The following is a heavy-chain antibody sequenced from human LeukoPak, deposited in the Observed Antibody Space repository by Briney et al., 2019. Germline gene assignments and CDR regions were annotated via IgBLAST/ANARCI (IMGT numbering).Heavy chain of an antibody. J-gene: IGHJ4*02. CDR1: EYSVSSNY. Sequence: GGSLRLSCAASEYSVSSNYMSCVPQAPGKGLEWVSVLYSGGRTYYADSVKGRFTISRDNSKNTLYLQMNSLRAEDTAVYYCARLDRGTGTYFDYWGQGTLVTVPS. V-gene: IGHV3-53*01. CDR3: ARLDRGTGTYFDY. CDR2: LYSGGRT. D-gene: IGHD1-1*01.